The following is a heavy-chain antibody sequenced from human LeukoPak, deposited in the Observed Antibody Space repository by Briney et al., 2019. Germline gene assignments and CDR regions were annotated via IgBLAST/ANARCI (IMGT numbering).Heavy chain of an antibody. V-gene: IGHV3-23*01. CDR1: GFTFSSYA. Sequence: GGSLRLSYAASGFTFSSYAMTWVRQAPGKGLEWVSAITGSVGSTYYAHSVKGRFTISRDDSKNTLYLQMNSLRAEDTAVYYCAKDVYGDYGGLVYWGQGTLVTVSS. D-gene: IGHD4-17*01. J-gene: IGHJ4*02. CDR3: AKDVYGDYGGLVY. CDR2: ITGSVGST.